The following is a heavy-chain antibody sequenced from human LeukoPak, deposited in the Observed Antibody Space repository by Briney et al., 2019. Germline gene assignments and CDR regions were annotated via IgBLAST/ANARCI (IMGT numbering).Heavy chain of an antibody. J-gene: IGHJ4*02. CDR1: GFTFSSYS. Sequence: GGSLRLSCAASGFTFSSYSMNWVRQAPGKGLEWVSSISSSSSYIYYADSVKGRFTISRDNAKNSLYLQMNSLRAEDTAVYHCARASAVAGTRHYWGQGTLVTVSS. D-gene: IGHD6-19*01. V-gene: IGHV3-21*01. CDR2: ISSSSSYI. CDR3: ARASAVAGTRHY.